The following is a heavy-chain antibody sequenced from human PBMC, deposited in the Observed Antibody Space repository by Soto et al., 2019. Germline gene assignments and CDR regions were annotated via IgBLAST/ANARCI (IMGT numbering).Heavy chain of an antibody. Sequence: ASVKVSCKASGYTFTSYGISWVRQAPGQGLEWMGWISAYNGNTNYAQKLQGRVTMTTDTSTSTAYMELRSLRSDDTAVYYCARSALSSWYEVLDFDYWGQGTLVTVSS. D-gene: IGHD6-13*01. J-gene: IGHJ4*02. V-gene: IGHV1-18*01. CDR2: ISAYNGNT. CDR1: GYTFTSYG. CDR3: ARSALSSWYEVLDFDY.